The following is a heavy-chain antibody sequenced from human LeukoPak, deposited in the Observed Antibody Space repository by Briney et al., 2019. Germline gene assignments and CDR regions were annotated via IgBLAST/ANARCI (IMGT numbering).Heavy chain of an antibody. Sequence: SETLSLTCTVSGGSISSGSYYWSWIRQPAGKGLEWIGRIYTSGSTNYNPSLKSRVTISVDTSKNQFSLKLSSVTAADTAVYYCARGPSGYTYGYCHDDWGQGTLVTVSS. D-gene: IGHD5-18*01. J-gene: IGHJ4*02. CDR2: IYTSGST. CDR3: ARGPSGYTYGYCHDD. CDR1: GGSISSGSYY. V-gene: IGHV4-61*02.